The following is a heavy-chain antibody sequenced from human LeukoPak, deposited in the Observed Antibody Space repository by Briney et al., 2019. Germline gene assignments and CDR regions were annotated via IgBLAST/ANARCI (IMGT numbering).Heavy chain of an antibody. D-gene: IGHD6-19*01. J-gene: IGHJ4*02. CDR3: ARAVAGTRPDY. CDR2: INPNSGGT. Sequence: ASVKVSCKASGYTFTSYGISFVRQAPGQGLEWMGRINPNSGGTNYAQKFQGRVTMTRDTSISTAYMELSRLRSDDTAVYYCARAVAGTRPDYWGQGTLVTVSS. CDR1: GYTFTSYG. V-gene: IGHV1-2*06.